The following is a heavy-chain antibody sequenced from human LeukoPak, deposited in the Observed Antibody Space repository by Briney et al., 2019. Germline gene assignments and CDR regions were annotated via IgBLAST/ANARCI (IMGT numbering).Heavy chain of an antibody. CDR3: ASSFYYDSRDY. V-gene: IGHV4-34*01. D-gene: IGHD3-22*01. CDR2: ITPSGST. Sequence: SETLSLTRVVYGGXFSGYFWSWIRQPPGKGLEWIGEITPSGSTNYSPSLKSRVSISIDTSKKKLSLRLTSVTAADSAVYYCASSFYYDSRDYWGQGTLVTVSS. J-gene: IGHJ4*02. CDR1: GGXFSGYF.